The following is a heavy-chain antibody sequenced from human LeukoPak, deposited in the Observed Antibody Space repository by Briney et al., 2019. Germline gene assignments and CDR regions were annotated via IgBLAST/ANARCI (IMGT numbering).Heavy chain of an antibody. CDR3: ATRRYCSGGSCYPPLDY. J-gene: IGHJ4*02. CDR2: ISAYNGNT. CDR1: GYTFTSYG. D-gene: IGHD2-15*01. V-gene: IGHV1-18*01. Sequence: GASVKVSCKASGYTFTSYGISWVRQAPGQGLEWMGWISAYNGNTNYAQKLQGRVTMTTDTSTSTAYMELRSLRSDDTAVYYCATRRYCSGGSCYPPLDYWGQGTLVTVSS.